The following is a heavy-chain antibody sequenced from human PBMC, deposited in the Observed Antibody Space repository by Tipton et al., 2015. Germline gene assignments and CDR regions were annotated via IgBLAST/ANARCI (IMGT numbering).Heavy chain of an antibody. CDR3: ARGAQHSTWS. CDR1: GDSVSSNSAA. J-gene: IGHJ5*02. Sequence: GLVKPSQTLSLTYAISGDSVSSNSAAWNWIRQSPSRGLEWLGRTYYRSKWYNDYAVSVKSRITITPDTSKNQFTLHLNSVTPDDTAMYYCARGAQHSTWSWGQGTLVTVSS. CDR2: TYYRSKWYN. D-gene: IGHD6-13*01. V-gene: IGHV6-1*01.